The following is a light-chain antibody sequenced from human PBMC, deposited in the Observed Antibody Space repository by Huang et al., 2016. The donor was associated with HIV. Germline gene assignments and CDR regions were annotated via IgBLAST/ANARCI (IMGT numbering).Light chain of an antibody. J-gene: IGKJ2*01. CDR2: DAS. CDR3: QQYDSSPAT. CDR1: QRVTSSY. Sequence: EIVLTQSPGSLSLSPVERATLSCRARQRVTSSYFAGYQQRPGQAPWLLIYDASSRATGVPDRFSGSGSGTDFTLTISRLEPEDFAVYYCQQYDSSPATFGQGTKLEIK. V-gene: IGKV3-20*01.